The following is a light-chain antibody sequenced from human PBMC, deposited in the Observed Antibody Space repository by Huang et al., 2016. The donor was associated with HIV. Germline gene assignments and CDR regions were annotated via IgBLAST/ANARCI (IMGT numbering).Light chain of an antibody. Sequence: EIVMTQSPGTLPVSPGERVTLSCRASQSVSSNLAWYQHKPSQAPRLLIYGASTRATGTPARFSGSGSGTGFTLTINSLQSEDFAIYYCQHYNTFGQGTKLEIK. CDR3: QHYNT. CDR2: GAS. J-gene: IGKJ2*01. V-gene: IGKV3-15*01. CDR1: QSVSSN.